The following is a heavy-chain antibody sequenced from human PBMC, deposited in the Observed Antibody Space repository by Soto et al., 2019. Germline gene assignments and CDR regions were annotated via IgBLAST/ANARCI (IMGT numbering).Heavy chain of an antibody. D-gene: IGHD1-1*01. CDR1: GGNFNRYT. V-gene: IGHV1-69*01. Sequence: VQLVQSGAEVRKPGSSVKLSCKASGGNFNRYTINWVRQAPGQGLEWMGGIIPIFGTTNNAEKFQGRVAIIADESKSAAYMELRSLRSDDTAVYYCALWGFRGGNNSKYDYSGMDVWGQGATVTVSS. CDR3: ALWGFRGGNNSKYDYSGMDV. J-gene: IGHJ6*02. CDR2: IIPIFGTT.